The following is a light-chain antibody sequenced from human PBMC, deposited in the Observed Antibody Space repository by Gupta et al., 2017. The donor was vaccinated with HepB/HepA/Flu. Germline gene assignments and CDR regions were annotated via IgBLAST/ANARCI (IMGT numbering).Light chain of an antibody. Sequence: GQTVRITCQGDSLRSYYASWYQQKPGQAPVLVIYGKNNRPSGIPDRFSGSSSGNTASLTISGAQAEDEADYYCNSRDSRGNHLVFGGGTKLTVL. CDR3: NSRDSRGNHLV. J-gene: IGLJ2*01. CDR2: GKN. V-gene: IGLV3-19*01. CDR1: SLRSYY.